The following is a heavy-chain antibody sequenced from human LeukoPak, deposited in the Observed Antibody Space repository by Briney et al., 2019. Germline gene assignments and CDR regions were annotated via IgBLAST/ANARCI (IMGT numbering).Heavy chain of an antibody. D-gene: IGHD3-22*01. CDR3: ARSYGYDSRKNNWFDP. CDR2: INPSGGST. V-gene: IGHV1-46*01. CDR1: GDTFTSYY. Sequence: ASVKVSCKASGDTFTSYYMHWVRQAPGQGLEWMGIINPSGGSTSYAQKLQGRVTMTTDTSTSTAYMELRSLRSDDTAVYYCARSYGYDSRKNNWFDPWGQGTLVTVSS. J-gene: IGHJ5*02.